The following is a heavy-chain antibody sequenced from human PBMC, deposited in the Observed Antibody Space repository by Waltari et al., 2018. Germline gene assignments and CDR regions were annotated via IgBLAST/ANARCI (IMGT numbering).Heavy chain of an antibody. J-gene: IGHJ5*02. D-gene: IGHD3-22*01. CDR3: TKAHFYDTSGYIER. CDR2: INGYGDKT. V-gene: IGHV3-23*01. Sequence: EVQVLESGGGLVQPGGSLGLTCAASGVIFNNYAINWVRQAPGKGLEWVSGINGYGDKTYYADSVKGRFTLSRDNSRNTLSLQMNSLRAEDTAIYYCTKAHFYDTSGYIERWGQGTLVTVSS. CDR1: GVIFNNYA.